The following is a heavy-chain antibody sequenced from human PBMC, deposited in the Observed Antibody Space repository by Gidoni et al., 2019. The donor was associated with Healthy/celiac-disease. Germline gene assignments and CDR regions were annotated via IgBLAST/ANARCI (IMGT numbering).Heavy chain of an antibody. CDR2: ISSSSSYI. J-gene: IGHJ3*02. V-gene: IGHV3-21*01. Sequence: EVQLVESGGGLVKPGGSLRLSCAASGFTFSSYSMNWVRQAPGKGLEWVSSISSSSSYIYYADSVKGRFTISRDNAKNSLYLQMNSLRAEDTAVYYCARVPEGSDAFDIWGQGTMVTVSS. CDR3: ARVPEGSDAFDI. CDR1: GFTFSSYS.